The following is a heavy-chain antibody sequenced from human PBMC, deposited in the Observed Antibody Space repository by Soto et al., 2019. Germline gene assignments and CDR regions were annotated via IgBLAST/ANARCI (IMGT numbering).Heavy chain of an antibody. D-gene: IGHD2-21*02. CDR1: GGTFSSYA. V-gene: IGHV1-69*13. CDR3: ARTGDTVVTLFYYFDY. J-gene: IGHJ4*02. CDR2: IIPIFGTA. Sequence: SVKVSCKASGGTFSSYAISWVRQAPGQGLEWMGGIIPIFGTANYAQKFQGRVTITADESTSTAYMELSSLRSEDTAVYYCARTGDTVVTLFYYFDYWGQGTLVTVSS.